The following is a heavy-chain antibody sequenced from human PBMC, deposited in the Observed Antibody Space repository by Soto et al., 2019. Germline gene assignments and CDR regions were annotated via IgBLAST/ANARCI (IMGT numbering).Heavy chain of an antibody. CDR3: ARVTGAPKSGWFGP. CDR1: GFTFSTYS. J-gene: IGHJ5*02. D-gene: IGHD4-17*01. Sequence: GESLKISCAASGFTFSTYSMSWVRQTPGRGLEWVASISSASSFIYYSASLNGRFTISRDNAKNSLFLHMTSLTVEDTALYYCARVTGAPKSGWFGPWGQGTLVTVSS. CDR2: ISSASSFI. V-gene: IGHV3-21*01.